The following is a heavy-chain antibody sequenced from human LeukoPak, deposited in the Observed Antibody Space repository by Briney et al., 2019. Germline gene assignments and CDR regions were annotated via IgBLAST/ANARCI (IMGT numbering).Heavy chain of an antibody. J-gene: IGHJ4*02. CDR1: GGSLSHYH. CDR3: ASRSSIWSGYQDTLYYFDS. CDR2: MYTSGST. D-gene: IGHD3-3*01. V-gene: IGHV4-4*07. Sequence: PSETLSLTRTVSGGSLSHYHWSGLRQPAAKGLEWIGRMYTSGSTNYNPSLKSRVTMSLDTSKNQFSLKLSSVTAADTAVYYCASRSSIWSGYQDTLYYFDSWGQGTLVTVSS.